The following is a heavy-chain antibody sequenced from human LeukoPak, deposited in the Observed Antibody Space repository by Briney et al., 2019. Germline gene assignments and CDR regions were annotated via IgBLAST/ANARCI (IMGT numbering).Heavy chain of an antibody. CDR2: INWSSAKI. J-gene: IGHJ4*02. V-gene: IGHV3-9*01. Sequence: GGSLRLSCAASGFTFQQYAIHWVRQVPGKGLEWVSGINWSSAKIGYADSVKGRFAIPRDNAKNSVFLQMNSLRAEDTALYYCAKDKAPLYSGYDWDLDFWGQGTLVTVSS. CDR3: AKDKAPLYSGYDWDLDF. CDR1: GFTFQQYA. D-gene: IGHD5-12*01.